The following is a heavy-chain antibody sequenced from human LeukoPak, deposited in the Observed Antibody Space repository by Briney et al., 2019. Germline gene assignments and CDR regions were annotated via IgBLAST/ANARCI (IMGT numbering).Heavy chain of an antibody. V-gene: IGHV4-31*03. J-gene: IGHJ4*02. CDR3: ARYDYDFWSGPVVD. CDR1: GGSISSGGYY. D-gene: IGHD3-3*01. Sequence: SETLSLTCTVSGGSISSGGYYWSWIRQHPGKGLEWIGYIYYSGSTYYNPSLKSRVTISVDTSKNQFSLKLSSVTAADTAVYYCARYDYDFWSGPVVDWGQGTLVTVSS. CDR2: IYYSGST.